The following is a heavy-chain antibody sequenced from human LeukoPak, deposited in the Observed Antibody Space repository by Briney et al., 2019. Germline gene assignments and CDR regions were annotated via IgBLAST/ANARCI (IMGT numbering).Heavy chain of an antibody. CDR3: ASEVRRGHLDY. J-gene: IGHJ4*02. D-gene: IGHD3-10*01. CDR2: IYSGGST. CDR1: GFTVSSNY. V-gene: IGHV3-53*01. Sequence: PGGSLRLSCAASGFTVSSNYMSWVRQAPGKGLEWVSVIYSGGSTYYADSVKGRFTISRDNSKNTLYLQMNSLRAEDTAVYYCASEVRRGHLDYWGQGTLVTVSS.